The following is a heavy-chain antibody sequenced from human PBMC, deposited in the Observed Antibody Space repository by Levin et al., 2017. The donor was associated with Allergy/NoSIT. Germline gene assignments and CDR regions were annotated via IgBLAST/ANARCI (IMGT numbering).Heavy chain of an antibody. D-gene: IGHD2-15*01. CDR2: IVFDGNDQ. V-gene: IGHV3-30*18. J-gene: IGHJ3*01. CDR3: AKRGYCSGNTCQSHDAIDV. Sequence: LSLTCAASGFQFSLYGMHWVRQAPGKGLEWVALIVFDGNDQYYADSVKGRFTISSDNSKNTLYLQMSSLRENDTAIYYCAKRGYCSGNTCQSHDAIDVWGQGTLVIVSS. CDR1: GFQFSLYG.